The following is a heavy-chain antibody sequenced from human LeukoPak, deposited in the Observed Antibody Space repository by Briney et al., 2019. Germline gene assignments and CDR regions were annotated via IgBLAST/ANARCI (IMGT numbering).Heavy chain of an antibody. CDR3: ARVRRDGVYYYYYGMDV. CDR1: GDRVSSDSAA. D-gene: IGHD3-10*01. Sequence: SQTLSLTCAISGDRVSSDSAAWNWIRQSPSRGLEWPGRTYYRSKWYNDYAISVKSRITINPDTSKNQFSLQLNSVTPEDTAVYYCARVRRDGVYYYYYGMDVWGQGTTVTVSS. V-gene: IGHV6-1*01. CDR2: TYYRSKWYN. J-gene: IGHJ6*02.